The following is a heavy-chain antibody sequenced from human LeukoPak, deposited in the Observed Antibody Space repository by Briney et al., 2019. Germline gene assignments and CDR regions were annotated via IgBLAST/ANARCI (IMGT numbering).Heavy chain of an antibody. CDR3: ARGREGGRPFDF. CDR1: GFTFSSYW. D-gene: IGHD2-15*01. CDR2: INQGGSGK. J-gene: IGHJ4*02. Sequence: GGSLRLSCAASGFTFSSYWMTWVRRAPGKGLQWVANINQGGSGKYYVDSVKGRFTISRDNAKNPLYLQMNSLRAEDTAIYYCARGREGGRPFDFWGQGTLVTVSS. V-gene: IGHV3-7*04.